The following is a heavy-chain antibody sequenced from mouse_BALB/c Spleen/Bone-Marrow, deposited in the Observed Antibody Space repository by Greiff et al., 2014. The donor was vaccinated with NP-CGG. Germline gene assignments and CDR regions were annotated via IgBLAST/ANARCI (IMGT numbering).Heavy chain of an antibody. J-gene: IGHJ1*01. CDR3: ARHKVWYWYFDV. CDR2: ISSGGGST. CDR1: GFAFSSYD. Sequence: EVKLVESGGGLVKPGGSLKLSCAASGFAFSSYDMSWVRQTPEKRLEWVAYISSGGGSTYYPDTVKGRFTISRDNAKNTLYLQMSSLKSEDTAMYYCARHKVWYWYFDVWGAGTTVTVSS. V-gene: IGHV5-12-1*01. D-gene: IGHD2-10*02.